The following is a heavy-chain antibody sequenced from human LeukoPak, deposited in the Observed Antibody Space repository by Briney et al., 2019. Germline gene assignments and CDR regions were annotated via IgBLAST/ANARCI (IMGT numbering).Heavy chain of an antibody. J-gene: IGHJ5*02. D-gene: IGHD1-14*01. CDR2: ISGTGSAV. V-gene: IGHV3-11*01. Sequence: GGSLRLACAASGFTFSDYYMSWVRLAPGKGLQWVSYISGTGSAVYNADSVRGRFPVSRDNAKNSLFLEMNSLRAEDTAVYYCASVSNRGLASWGQGTLVTVSS. CDR3: ASVSNRGLAS. CDR1: GFTFSDYY.